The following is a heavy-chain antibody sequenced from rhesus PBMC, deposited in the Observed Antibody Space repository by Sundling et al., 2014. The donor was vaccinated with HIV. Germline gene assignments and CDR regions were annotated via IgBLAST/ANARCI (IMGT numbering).Heavy chain of an antibody. J-gene: IGHJ6*01. Sequence: EVQLVESGGGLAKPGGSLRLSCAASGFTLSSSGLHWVRQAPGKGLEWVSAISSGDSTYYADSVKGRFTISRDNSKNTLSLQMNSLRAEDTAVYYCAKAQDIVVVDALGGLDSWGQGVVVTVSS. D-gene: IGHD2-8*01. CDR2: ISSGDST. V-gene: IGHV3-103*01. CDR1: GFTLSSSG. CDR3: AKAQDIVVVDALGGLDS.